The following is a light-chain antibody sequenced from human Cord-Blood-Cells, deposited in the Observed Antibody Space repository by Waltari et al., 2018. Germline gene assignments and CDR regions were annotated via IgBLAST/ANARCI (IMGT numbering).Light chain of an antibody. J-gene: IGKJ3*01. V-gene: IGKV4-1*01. CDR2: WAS. CDR1: QSVLYSSNNKNY. Sequence: DIVMTQSPDSLAVSLGERATINCKSSQSVLYSSNNKNYLAWYQQKPGQPPKLLIYWASTRESVVPARFSGSGSGTDFTLTISSLQAEDVAVYYCQQYYSTPLTFGPGTKVDIK. CDR3: QQYYSTPLT.